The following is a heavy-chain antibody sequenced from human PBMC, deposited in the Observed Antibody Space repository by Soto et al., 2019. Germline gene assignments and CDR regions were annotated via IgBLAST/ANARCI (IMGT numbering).Heavy chain of an antibody. J-gene: IGHJ4*02. V-gene: IGHV4-34*01. CDR3: ARTSQWLRLGGFDY. CDR1: GGSFSAYS. Sequence: SETLSVTCAVYGGSFSAYSWSWIRHTPGKGLEWIGEINHFGSTNYNPSLKSRVTISVDTSKKRFSLKLNSVTAADTAVYYCARTSQWLRLGGFDYWGQGTLVTVSS. D-gene: IGHD5-12*01. CDR2: INHFGST.